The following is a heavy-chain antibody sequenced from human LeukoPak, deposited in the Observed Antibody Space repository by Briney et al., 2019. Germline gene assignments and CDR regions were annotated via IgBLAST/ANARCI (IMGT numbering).Heavy chain of an antibody. CDR1: GGTFSSYA. Sequence: ASVKVSCKASGGTFSSYAISWVRQAPGQGLEWMGGIIPIFGTANYAQKLQGRVTITTDESTSTAYMELSSLRSEDTAVYYCARVKGKNWAFDYWGQGTLVTVSS. J-gene: IGHJ4*02. CDR3: ARVKGKNWAFDY. CDR2: IIPIFGTA. D-gene: IGHD7-27*01. V-gene: IGHV1-69*05.